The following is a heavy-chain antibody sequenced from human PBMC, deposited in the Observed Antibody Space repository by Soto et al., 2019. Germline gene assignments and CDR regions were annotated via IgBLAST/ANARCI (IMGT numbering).Heavy chain of an antibody. CDR2: ISYDGSNK. CDR3: AKDHDCSSASCSYYYGMDV. D-gene: IGHD2-15*01. CDR1: GFTFSNYG. Sequence: PGGSLRLSCAASGFTFSNYGMHWIRQAPGEGLEWVALISYDGSNKNYADSVEGRFTISRDNSKNTLYLQMNSPRAEDTAVYYCAKDHDCSSASCSYYYGMDVWGQGTTVTVS. V-gene: IGHV3-30*18. J-gene: IGHJ6*02.